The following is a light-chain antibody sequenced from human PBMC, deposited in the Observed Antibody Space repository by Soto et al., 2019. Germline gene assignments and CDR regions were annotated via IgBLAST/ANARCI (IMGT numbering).Light chain of an antibody. CDR2: GAS. J-gene: IGKJ2*01. V-gene: IGKV3-20*01. Sequence: EIVLTQSPGTLSLSSGERDTLSCRASQSVDNKYLAWYQQKPGQAPRLLIFGASNRAAGITDRFSGSGSGTDFTLTISRLEFEDFAVYYCQQYGSSPPMYTFGQGTKLEIK. CDR1: QSVDNKY. CDR3: QQYGSSPPMYT.